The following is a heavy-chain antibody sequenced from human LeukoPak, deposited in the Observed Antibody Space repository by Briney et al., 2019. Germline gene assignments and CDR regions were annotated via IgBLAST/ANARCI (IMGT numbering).Heavy chain of an antibody. V-gene: IGHV1-69*13. Sequence: SVKVSCKASGGNFRNYGFHWVRQAPGQGLEWMGGMLPIFGTANYTQKFQGRVTITADESSNTASLDLSSLTSEDTAVYYCATDPNPYSSTSGYFDFWGQGTLVTVSS. J-gene: IGHJ4*02. D-gene: IGHD6-13*01. CDR1: GGNFRNYG. CDR2: MLPIFGTA. CDR3: ATDPNPYSSTSGYFDF.